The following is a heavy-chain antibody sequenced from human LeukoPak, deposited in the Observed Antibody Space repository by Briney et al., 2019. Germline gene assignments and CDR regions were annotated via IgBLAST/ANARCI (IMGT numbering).Heavy chain of an antibody. CDR2: INHSGTT. CDR1: GGSFSGYY. V-gene: IGHV4-34*01. J-gene: IGHJ4*02. Sequence: NSSETLSLTCAVYGGSFSGYYWSWILQPPGKGLEWIGEINHSGTTNYNPSLKSRVTISVDTSKNQFSLKLSSVTAADTAVDYCARRYHGYCSGGSCYRGRFDYWGQGTLVTVSS. D-gene: IGHD2-15*01. CDR3: ARRYHGYCSGGSCYRGRFDY.